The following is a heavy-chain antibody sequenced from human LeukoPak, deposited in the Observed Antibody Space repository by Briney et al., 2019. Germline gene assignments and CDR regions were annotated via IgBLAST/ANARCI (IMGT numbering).Heavy chain of an antibody. Sequence: SVKVSCKASGGTFSSYAISWVRQAPGQGLEWMGGIIPIFGTANYAQKFQGRVTITADESTSTACMELSSLRSEGTAVYYCARVYDSSGYYPYFDYWGQGTLVTVSS. D-gene: IGHD3-22*01. CDR1: GGTFSSYA. V-gene: IGHV1-69*13. CDR2: IIPIFGTA. J-gene: IGHJ4*02. CDR3: ARVYDSSGYYPYFDY.